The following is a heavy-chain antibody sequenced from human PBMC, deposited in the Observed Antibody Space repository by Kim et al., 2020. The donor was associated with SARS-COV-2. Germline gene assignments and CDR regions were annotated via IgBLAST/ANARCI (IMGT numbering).Heavy chain of an antibody. CDR2: IYYSGST. CDR3: ASLVYGSGSYMGWMGYYGMDV. CDR1: GGSISSSSYY. Sequence: SETLSLTCTVSGGSISSSSYYWGWIRQPPGKGLEWIGSIYYSGSTYYNPSLKSRVTISVDTSKNQFSLKLSSVTAADTAVYYCASLVYGSGSYMGWMGYYGMDVWGQGTTVTVSS. V-gene: IGHV4-39*01. J-gene: IGHJ6*02. D-gene: IGHD3-10*01.